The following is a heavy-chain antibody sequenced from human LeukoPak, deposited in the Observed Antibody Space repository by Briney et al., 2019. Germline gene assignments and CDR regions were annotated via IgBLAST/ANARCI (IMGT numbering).Heavy chain of an antibody. CDR1: GFTFSSYW. D-gene: IGHD1-26*01. J-gene: IGHJ4*02. V-gene: IGHV3-7*01. CDR3: ARGSSAGASLRHDY. Sequence: PGGYLRLSCAASGFTFSSYWMSWVRQAPGQGLEWVANIKQDGSEENFVDSVKGRFTISRDNATKSLYLQMNSLRAEDTAVYYCARGSSAGASLRHDYWGQGTLVTVSS. CDR2: IKQDGSEE.